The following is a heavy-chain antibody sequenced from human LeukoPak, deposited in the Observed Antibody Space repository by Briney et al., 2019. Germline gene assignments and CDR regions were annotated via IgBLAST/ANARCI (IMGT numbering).Heavy chain of an antibody. CDR3: ARENSSGWYDYYFDY. CDR2: ISYDGSNK. CDR1: GFTFSSYA. V-gene: IGHV3-30-3*01. D-gene: IGHD6-19*01. J-gene: IGHJ4*02. Sequence: GGSLRLSCAASGFTFSSYAMHWVRQAPGKGLEGVAVISYDGSNKYYADSVKGRFTISRDNSKNTLYLQMNSLRAEDTAVYYCARENSSGWYDYYFDYWGQGTLVTVSS.